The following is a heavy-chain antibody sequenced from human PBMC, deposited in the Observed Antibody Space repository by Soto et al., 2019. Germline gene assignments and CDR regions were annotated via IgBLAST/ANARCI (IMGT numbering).Heavy chain of an antibody. J-gene: IGHJ2*01. CDR2: IYCNGNA. CDR1: GDSIRSTDY. CDR3: TRRIFAHWYFDL. D-gene: IGHD3-3*01. V-gene: IGHV4-39*01. Sequence: QLQLQESGPGLVKPSETLSLTCVVSGDSIRSTDYCDWIRQPPGKGLEWIRSIYCNGNAYYNPSLERRVSMSVDTSMIQFSLNLSSVTAADTAVYYCTRRIFAHWYFDLWGRGTLVPVSS.